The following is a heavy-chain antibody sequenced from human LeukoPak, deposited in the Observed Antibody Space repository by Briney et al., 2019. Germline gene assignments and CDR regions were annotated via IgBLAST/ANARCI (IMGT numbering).Heavy chain of an antibody. CDR1: GGSISSSNW. J-gene: IGHJ3*02. V-gene: IGHV4-4*02. D-gene: IGHD3-22*01. CDR3: ASGFYYYDSSGYYADAFDI. Sequence: SGTLSLTCGVSGGSISSSNWWSWVRQPPGKGLEWIGYIYYSGSTYYNPSLKSRVTISVDTSKNQFSLKLSSVTAADTAVYYCASGFYYYDSSGYYADAFDIWGQGTMVTVSS. CDR2: IYYSGST.